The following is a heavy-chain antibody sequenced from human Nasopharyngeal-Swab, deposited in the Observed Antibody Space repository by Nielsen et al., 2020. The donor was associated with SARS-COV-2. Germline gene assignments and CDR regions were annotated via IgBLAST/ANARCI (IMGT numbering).Heavy chain of an antibody. Sequence: GGSLRLSCAASGFTFRSYGMRWIRQAPGKGLGWVSYISISGSTIYYADSVKGRFTISRDNAKNSLYLQMNSLRAEDTAVYYCARVGQQRLKYWGQGTLVTVSS. V-gene: IGHV3-48*04. J-gene: IGHJ4*02. CDR2: ISISGSTI. CDR3: ARVGQQRLKY. CDR1: GFTFRSYG. D-gene: IGHD6-13*01.